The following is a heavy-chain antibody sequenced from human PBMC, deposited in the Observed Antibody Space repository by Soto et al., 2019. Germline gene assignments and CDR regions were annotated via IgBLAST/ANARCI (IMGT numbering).Heavy chain of an antibody. D-gene: IGHD3-10*01. CDR1: GFNFITYA. V-gene: IGHV3-30-3*01. Sequence: GGSLRLSCAASGFNFITYAMYWVRQAPGKGLEWVALISYDGTNKYYADSVEGRFSISRDNSKNTLYLQMNSLRTEDTAVYFCARDRYYFGSGSESDGMDVWGQGTTVTVSS. J-gene: IGHJ6*02. CDR3: ARDRYYFGSGSESDGMDV. CDR2: ISYDGTNK.